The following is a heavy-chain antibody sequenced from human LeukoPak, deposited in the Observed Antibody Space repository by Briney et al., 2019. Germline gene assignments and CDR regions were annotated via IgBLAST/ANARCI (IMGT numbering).Heavy chain of an antibody. V-gene: IGHV3-23*01. D-gene: IGHD6-19*01. CDR3: AKELVIFSVAGTLDY. J-gene: IGHJ4*02. CDR1: GLTFSNYG. Sequence: GGSLRLSCAASGLTFSNYGMSWVRQAPGKGLEWVSFMSGSGGTTDYSDSVKGRFTISRDNSRNTLYLQMSSLRAEDTAVYYCAKELVIFSVAGTLDYWGQGTLVTVSS. CDR2: MSGSGGTT.